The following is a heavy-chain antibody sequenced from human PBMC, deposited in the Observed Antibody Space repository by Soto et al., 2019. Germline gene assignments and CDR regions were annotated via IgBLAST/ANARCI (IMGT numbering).Heavy chain of an antibody. J-gene: IGHJ6*02. V-gene: IGHV4-59*01. CDR1: GGSISSYY. Sequence: SETLSLTCTVSGGSISSYYWSWIRQPPGKGLEWIGYIYYSGSTNYNPSLKSRVTISVDTSKNQFSLKLSSVTAADTAVYYCARAIFYGDYFYYYYGMDVWGQGTTVTVSS. CDR2: IYYSGST. CDR3: ARAIFYGDYFYYYYGMDV. D-gene: IGHD4-17*01.